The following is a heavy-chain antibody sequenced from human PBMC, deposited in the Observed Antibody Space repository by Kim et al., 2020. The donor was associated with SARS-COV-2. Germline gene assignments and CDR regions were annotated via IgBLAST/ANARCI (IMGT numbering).Heavy chain of an antibody. CDR3: ARVRHYYGSGSYYNVPYYYDGMDV. D-gene: IGHD3-10*01. CDR2: MNPNSGNT. J-gene: IGHJ6*02. CDR1: GYTFTSYD. Sequence: ASVKVSCKASGYTFTSYDINWVRQATGQGLEWMGWMNPNSGNTGYAQKFQGRVTMTRNTSISTAYMELSSLRSEDTAVYYCARVRHYYGSGSYYNVPYYYDGMDVWGQGTTVTVSS. V-gene: IGHV1-8*01.